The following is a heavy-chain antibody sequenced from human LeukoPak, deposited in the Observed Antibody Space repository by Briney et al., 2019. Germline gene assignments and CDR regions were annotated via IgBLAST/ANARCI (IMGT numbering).Heavy chain of an antibody. CDR3: ARDAGSGWSSFDY. V-gene: IGHV6-1*01. Sequence: SQTLSLTCAISGDSVSSNSAAWNWIRQSPSRGLEWLGRTYYRSRWYNDYAVSMKSRITINPDTSKDQFSLQLNSVTPEDTAVYYCARDAGSGWSSFDYWGQGTLVTVSS. CDR1: GDSVSSNSAA. CDR2: TYYRSRWYN. J-gene: IGHJ4*02. D-gene: IGHD6-19*01.